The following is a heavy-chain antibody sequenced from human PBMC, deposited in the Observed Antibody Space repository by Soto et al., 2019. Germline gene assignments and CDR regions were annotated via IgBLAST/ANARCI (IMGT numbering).Heavy chain of an antibody. CDR2: ISGSGGST. CDR3: AKGPFRKLGGKTASYYYYGMDV. D-gene: IGHD3-16*01. CDR1: GFTFSSYA. V-gene: IGHV3-23*01. J-gene: IGHJ6*02. Sequence: EVQLLESGGGLVQPGGSLRLSCAASGFTFSSYAMSWVRQAPGKGLEWVSAISGSGGSTYYADSVKGRFTISRDNSKNTLYLQMNSLRAEDTAVYYRAKGPFRKLGGKTASYYYYGMDVWGQGTTVTVSS.